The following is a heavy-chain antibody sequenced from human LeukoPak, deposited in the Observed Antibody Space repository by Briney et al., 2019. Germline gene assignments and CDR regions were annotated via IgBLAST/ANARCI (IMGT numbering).Heavy chain of an antibody. V-gene: IGHV3-74*01. J-gene: IGHJ4*02. CDR2: ISADGSDT. CDR3: ARDRGGSGPTTTDY. Sequence: GGSLRLSCAASGXTFRNSWMHWLRRAPGKGLVWVSRISADGSDTIYADPVQGRFTISRDNAKNTLFLQMNSLRAEDTAVYYCARDRGGSGPTTTDYWGQGTLVTVSS. CDR1: GXTFRNSW. D-gene: IGHD6-19*01.